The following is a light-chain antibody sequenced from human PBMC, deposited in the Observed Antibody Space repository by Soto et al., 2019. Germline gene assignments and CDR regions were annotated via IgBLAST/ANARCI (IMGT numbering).Light chain of an antibody. Sequence: DIQMTQSPSILSASVGDRFTITFRSSQSIRSWLAWYQQKPGKAPKLLIYDAYSLESGVPSRYSGRRSGTELTLTIAGLQPEDFATYYCQQYESYSPLTFGGGTKVDI. J-gene: IGKJ4*01. CDR3: QQYESYSPLT. CDR2: DAY. V-gene: IGKV1-5*01. CDR1: QSIRSW.